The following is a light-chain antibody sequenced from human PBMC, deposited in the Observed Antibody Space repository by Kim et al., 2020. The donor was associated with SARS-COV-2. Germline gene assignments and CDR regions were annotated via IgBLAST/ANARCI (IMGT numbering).Light chain of an antibody. V-gene: IGKV1-5*03. CDR3: QQYITYMYT. J-gene: IGKJ2*01. CDR2: KAS. CDR1: ISIW. Sequence: ISIWSAWFQQKPGKAPKLLIYKASNLASGIPSRFSGSGSGKEFTLVISSLQPDDFATYYCQQYITYMYTFGRGTKLEI.